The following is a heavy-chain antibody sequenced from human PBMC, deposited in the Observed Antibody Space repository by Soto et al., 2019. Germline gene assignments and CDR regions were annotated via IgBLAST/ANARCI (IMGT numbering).Heavy chain of an antibody. CDR1: GGSISSGGYY. CDR2: IYYSGST. Sequence: QVQLQESGPGLVKPSQTLSLTCTVSGGSISSGGYYWSWIRQHPGKGLEWIGYIYYSGSTYYHPYVKSRDTISIDTSKNQFSLKLSSVTAADTAVYNCARGGYYYGYGMDVWGQGTTVTVSS. J-gene: IGHJ6*02. CDR3: ARGGYYYGYGMDV. D-gene: IGHD3-10*01. V-gene: IGHV4-31*03.